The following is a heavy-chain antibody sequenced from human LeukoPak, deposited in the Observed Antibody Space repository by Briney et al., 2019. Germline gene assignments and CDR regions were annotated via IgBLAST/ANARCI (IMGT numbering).Heavy chain of an antibody. CDR3: ARDNVRITIFGVVPPFFDY. Sequence: VASVKVSCKASGYTFTGYYMHWARQAPGQGLEWMGWINPNSGGTNYAQKFQGRVTMTRDTSISTAYMELSRLRSDDTAVYYCARDNVRITIFGVVPPFFDYWGQGTLVTVSS. J-gene: IGHJ4*02. V-gene: IGHV1-2*02. CDR2: INPNSGGT. D-gene: IGHD3-3*01. CDR1: GYTFTGYY.